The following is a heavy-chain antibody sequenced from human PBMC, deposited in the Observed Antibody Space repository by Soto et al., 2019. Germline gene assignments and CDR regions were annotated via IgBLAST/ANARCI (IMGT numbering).Heavy chain of an antibody. J-gene: IGHJ6*02. V-gene: IGHV1-18*01. CDR1: GYTFTNYG. CDR3: AREVYGSGSYLFSDYYYGMYV. D-gene: IGHD3-10*01. CDR2: ISTYNGNT. Sequence: GASVKVSCKASGYTFTNYGISWVRQAPGQGLEWMGWISTYNGNTNYAQKLQGRVTMTTDTSTSTAYMELRSLRSDDTAVYYCAREVYGSGSYLFSDYYYGMYVWG.